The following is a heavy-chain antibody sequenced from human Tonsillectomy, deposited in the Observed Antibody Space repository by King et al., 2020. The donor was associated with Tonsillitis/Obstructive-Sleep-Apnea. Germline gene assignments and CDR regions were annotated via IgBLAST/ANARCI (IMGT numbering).Heavy chain of an antibody. V-gene: IGHV4-59*01. D-gene: IGHD3-3*01. J-gene: IGHJ4*02. Sequence: QLQESGPGLVKPSETLSLTCTVSGGSISSYYWSWIRQPPGKGLEWIGYIYYSGSTNYNPSLESRVTISVDTSKNQFSLKLSSVTAADTAVYYCARYDFWSGDFDYWGQGTLVTVSS. CDR2: IYYSGST. CDR1: GGSISSYY. CDR3: ARYDFWSGDFDY.